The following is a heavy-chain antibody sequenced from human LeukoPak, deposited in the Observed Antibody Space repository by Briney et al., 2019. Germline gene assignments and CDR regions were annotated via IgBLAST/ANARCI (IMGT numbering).Heavy chain of an antibody. CDR3: ARELRYFDWLYFDY. D-gene: IGHD3-9*01. J-gene: IGHJ4*02. CDR1: GGSISNGDYY. Sequence: PSETLSLTCTVSGGSISNGDYYWSWIRQPPGKGLEWIGYIYYSGSTYYNPSLKSRVTISVDTSKNQFSLKLSSVTAADTAVYYCARELRYFDWLYFDYWGQGTLVTVSS. V-gene: IGHV4-30-4*01. CDR2: IYYSGST.